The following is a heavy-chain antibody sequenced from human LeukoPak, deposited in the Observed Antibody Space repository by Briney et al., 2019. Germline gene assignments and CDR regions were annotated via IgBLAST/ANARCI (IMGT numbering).Heavy chain of an antibody. CDR1: GFDFNIYS. V-gene: IGHV3-48*01. Sequence: TGGSLRLSCAASGFDFNIYSMNWVRQAPGKGLEWVSYISSRGSDRDYADSVKGRFTISRDNANNSLYLQMNSLRAEDTAVYYCATVLRFLEWSKPPDYWGQGTLVTVSS. D-gene: IGHD3-3*01. J-gene: IGHJ4*02. CDR2: ISSRGSDR. CDR3: ATVLRFLEWSKPPDY.